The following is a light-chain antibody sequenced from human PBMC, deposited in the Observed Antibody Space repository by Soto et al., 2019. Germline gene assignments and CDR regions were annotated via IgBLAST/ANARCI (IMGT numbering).Light chain of an antibody. J-gene: IGKJ5*01. CDR2: EAS. V-gene: IGKV3-11*01. CDR1: QSVSNY. Sequence: EIVLTQSPATPSLSPGERATLSCRASQSVSNYLAWYQHKPGQAPRLLIHEASTRATGIPARFRGSGSGTDFALTISSLESEDSAVYYCQQRSDWPSISFGQGTRLEIK. CDR3: QQRSDWPSIS.